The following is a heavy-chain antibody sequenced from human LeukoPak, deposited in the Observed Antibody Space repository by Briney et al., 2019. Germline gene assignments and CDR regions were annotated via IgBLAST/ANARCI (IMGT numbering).Heavy chain of an antibody. CDR2: IDPSDGDT. CDR1: GYNFTTFY. J-gene: IGHJ4*02. Sequence: ASVKVSCKASGYNFTTFYMHWVRQAPGQGLQWMGMIDPSDGDTTYAQNFQGRITMTRDMSTTTVYMEMSSLTCEDTAVYYCARVTASYDSSELDWGQGTLVTVSS. CDR3: ARVTASYDSSELD. V-gene: IGHV1-46*01. D-gene: IGHD3-22*01.